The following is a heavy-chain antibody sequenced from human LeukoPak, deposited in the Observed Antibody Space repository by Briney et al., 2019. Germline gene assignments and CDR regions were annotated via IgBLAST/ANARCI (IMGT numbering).Heavy chain of an antibody. Sequence: ASVKVSCKASGYTFTGCYMHWARQVPGQGLQWMGWINPDSGATNYAQNFQGRVTMTRDTSISTAYMEVSRLISDDTAVYYCARDGGLDYWGQGTLVIVSS. CDR2: INPDSGAT. D-gene: IGHD3-16*01. CDR1: GYTFTGCY. CDR3: ARDGGLDY. V-gene: IGHV1-2*02. J-gene: IGHJ4*02.